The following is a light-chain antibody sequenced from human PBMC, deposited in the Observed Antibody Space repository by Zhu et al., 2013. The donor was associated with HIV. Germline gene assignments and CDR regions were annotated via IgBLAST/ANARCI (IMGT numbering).Light chain of an antibody. CDR1: QSISSN. J-gene: IGKJ1*01. Sequence: EIVMTQSPGTLSVSPGERATLSCRASQSISSNLAWYQQKPGQGPRLLIHGASTRATGLPARFSGSGSGTDFTLTISSLQSEDFAVYYCQQYYKWPRTFGQGTKVEIK. CDR3: QQYYKWPRT. V-gene: IGKV3-15*01. CDR2: GAS.